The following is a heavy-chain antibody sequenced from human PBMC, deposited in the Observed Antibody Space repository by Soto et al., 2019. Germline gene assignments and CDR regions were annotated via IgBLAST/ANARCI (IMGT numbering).Heavy chain of an antibody. D-gene: IGHD3-10*01. Sequence: EVQLVESGGDLVQPGRSLRLSCAASGFTFDDYAMHWVRQAPGKGLEWVSGISWNSGSIGYADSVKGRFTISRDNAKNSLYLQMNSLSAEDTALYYCAKDSGLWFGRTPSSGFDYWGQGTLVTVSS. CDR1: GFTFDDYA. CDR3: AKDSGLWFGRTPSSGFDY. CDR2: ISWNSGSI. J-gene: IGHJ4*02. V-gene: IGHV3-9*01.